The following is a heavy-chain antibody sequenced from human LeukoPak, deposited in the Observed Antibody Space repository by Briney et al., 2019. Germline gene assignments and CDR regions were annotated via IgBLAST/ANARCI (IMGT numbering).Heavy chain of an antibody. V-gene: IGHV4-38-2*02. CDR2: IYHSGST. Sequence: IPSETLSLTCTVSGYSISSGYYWGWIRQPPGKGLEWIGNIYHSGSTYYNPSLKSRVTISVDASKNQFSLKLSSVTAADTAVYYCARVDSSWYFDYWGQGTLVTVSS. J-gene: IGHJ4*02. CDR1: GYSISSGYY. CDR3: ARVDSSWYFDY. D-gene: IGHD6-13*01.